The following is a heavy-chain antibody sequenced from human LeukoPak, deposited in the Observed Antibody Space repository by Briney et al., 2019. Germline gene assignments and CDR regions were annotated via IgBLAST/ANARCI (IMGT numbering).Heavy chain of an antibody. CDR1: GGSISSYY. CDR3: ARAHSSSYYFDY. J-gene: IGHJ4*02. D-gene: IGHD6-6*01. Sequence: SETLSLTCTVSGGSISSYYWSWIRQPPGKGLEWLGYIYYSGSTNYNPSLKSRVTISVDTSKNQFSLKLSSVTAADTAVYYCARAHSSSYYFDYWGQGTLVTVSS. V-gene: IGHV4-59*01. CDR2: IYYSGST.